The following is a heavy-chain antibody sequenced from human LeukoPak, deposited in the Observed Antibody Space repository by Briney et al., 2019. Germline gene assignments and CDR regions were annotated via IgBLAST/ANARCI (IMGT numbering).Heavy chain of an antibody. CDR3: ARRGRGSYQSGAFDI. D-gene: IGHD1-26*01. CDR2: ISAYNGNT. V-gene: IGHV1-18*01. J-gene: IGHJ3*02. Sequence: ASVKVSCKASGYTFTSYGISWVRQARGQGLEWMGWISAYNGNTNYAQKLQGRVTMTTDTSTSTAYMELRSLRSDDTAVYYCARRGRGSYQSGAFDIWGQGTMVTVSS. CDR1: GYTFTSYG.